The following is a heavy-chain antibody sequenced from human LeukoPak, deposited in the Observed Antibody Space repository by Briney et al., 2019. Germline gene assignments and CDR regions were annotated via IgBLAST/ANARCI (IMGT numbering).Heavy chain of an antibody. CDR2: INQDGNKK. J-gene: IGHJ4*02. CDR1: GFNFNNYW. Sequence: PGGSLRLSCAASGFNFNNYWMSWLRQAPGKGLEWVAHINQDGNKKYYVDSVKGRFTIFRDNAKNSLYLQMNSLRAEDTAVYYCATGDYGVHGDYWGQGNLVTVSS. D-gene: IGHD4/OR15-4a*01. CDR3: ATGDYGVHGDY. V-gene: IGHV3-7*03.